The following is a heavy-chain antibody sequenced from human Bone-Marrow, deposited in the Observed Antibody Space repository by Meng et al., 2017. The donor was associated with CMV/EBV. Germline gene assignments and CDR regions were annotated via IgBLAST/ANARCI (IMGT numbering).Heavy chain of an antibody. D-gene: IGHD1/OR15-1a*01. V-gene: IGHV6-1*01. CDR2: TYYRSTWYN. Sequence: SETLSLTCAISGDSVSSKSVPWNWIRQSPSRGLEWLGRTYYRSTWYNDYALSVESRIRINPDASKNQFSLQLRSVTTEDTAVDYCARTWFKEQVVDFDSWGQGTLVTVSS. J-gene: IGHJ4*02. CDR3: ARTWFKEQVVDFDS. CDR1: GDSVSSKSVP.